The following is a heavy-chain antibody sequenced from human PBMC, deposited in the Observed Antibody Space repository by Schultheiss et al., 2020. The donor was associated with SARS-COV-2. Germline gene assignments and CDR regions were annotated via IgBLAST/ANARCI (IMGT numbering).Heavy chain of an antibody. D-gene: IGHD2-15*01. CDR2: INPNSGGT. CDR3: ARAPLRYCSGGSCYESPYFDY. Sequence: ASVKVSCKASGGTFSSYGISWVRQAPGQGLEWMGWINPNSGGTNYAQKFQGRVTMTRDTSISTAYMELSRLRSDDTAVYYCARAPLRYCSGGSCYESPYFDYWGQGTLVTVSS. V-gene: IGHV1-2*02. J-gene: IGHJ4*02. CDR1: GGTFSSYG.